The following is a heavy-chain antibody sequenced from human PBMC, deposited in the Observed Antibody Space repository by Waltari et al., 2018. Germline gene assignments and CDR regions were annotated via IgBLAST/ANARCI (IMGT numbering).Heavy chain of an antibody. D-gene: IGHD3-10*01. CDR2: IGHGAGP. CDR1: GGSITDYF. Sequence: QVQLQQWGAGLLKPSEPLSITCGVFGGSITDYFWSWMRQPPGRGLEWIGEIGHGAGPNYKPSLKSRVFMSIDTSKNHLSLNLTSLTAADTAVYYCARGGRLFGWNIWGHGTMVTVSS. J-gene: IGHJ3*02. V-gene: IGHV4-34*01. CDR3: ARGGRLFGWNI.